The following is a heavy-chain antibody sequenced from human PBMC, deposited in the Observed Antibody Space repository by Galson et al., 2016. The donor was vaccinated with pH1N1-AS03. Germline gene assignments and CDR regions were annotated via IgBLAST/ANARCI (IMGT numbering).Heavy chain of an antibody. V-gene: IGHV4-4*07. CDR2: IYTSGST. Sequence: LSLTCTVSGGSISSYYWSWIRQPAGKGLEWIGRIYTSGSTIYNPSLKSRVAVSVDTSKNQLSLKLTSVTAADTAVYYCVSVWGDYDYWGQGTLVTVSS. CDR3: VSVWGDYDY. J-gene: IGHJ4*02. D-gene: IGHD3-16*01. CDR1: GGSISSYY.